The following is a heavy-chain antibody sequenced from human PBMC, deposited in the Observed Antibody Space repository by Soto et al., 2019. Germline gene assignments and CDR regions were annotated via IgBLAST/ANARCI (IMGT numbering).Heavy chain of an antibody. D-gene: IGHD6-6*01. CDR2: INHSGST. CDR1: CGSFSGYY. J-gene: IGHJ6*04. CDR3: ARAPESRIAARFYYSYGMDV. V-gene: IGHV4-34*01. Sequence: SETLSLTCAVYCGSFSGYYWSSIRQPPVKGLEWIGEINHSGSTNSNPSLKRRVTISVDTSKNQFSLMLSSMTAANTALYYCARAPESRIAARFYYSYGMDVRGKRSTVNESS.